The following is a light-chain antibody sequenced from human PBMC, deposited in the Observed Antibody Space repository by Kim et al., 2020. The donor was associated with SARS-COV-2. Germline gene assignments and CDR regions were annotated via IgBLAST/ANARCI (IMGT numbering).Light chain of an antibody. CDR3: QAWDSSTVV. CDR1: KLGDKY. V-gene: IGLV3-1*01. Sequence: SYELTQPPSVSVSPGQTASITCSGDKLGDKYACWYQQKPGQSPVLVIYQDSKWPSGIPERFSGSNSGNTATLTISGTQAMDEADYYCQAWDSSTVVFGGGTQRTVL. J-gene: IGLJ2*01. CDR2: QDS.